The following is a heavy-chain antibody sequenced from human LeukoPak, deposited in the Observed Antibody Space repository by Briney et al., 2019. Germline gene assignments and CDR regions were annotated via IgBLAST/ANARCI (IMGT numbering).Heavy chain of an antibody. D-gene: IGHD5-12*01. V-gene: IGHV1-2*02. Sequence: ASVKVSCKTSGYTFTDYYIHWVRQAPGQGLEWLGWINSHSGATKYAPKFQGRVTMTRDTSIKTSYMELNTLRSDDTAVYYCARPPTGHYDYEVFDYWGQGTLVTVPS. CDR1: GYTFTDYY. CDR2: INSHSGAT. J-gene: IGHJ4*02. CDR3: ARPPTGHYDYEVFDY.